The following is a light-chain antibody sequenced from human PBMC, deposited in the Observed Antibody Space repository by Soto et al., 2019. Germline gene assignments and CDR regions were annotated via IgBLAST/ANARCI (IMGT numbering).Light chain of an antibody. CDR3: QQSYSSPYT. V-gene: IGKV1-39*01. CDR2: AAS. J-gene: IGKJ2*01. Sequence: DIQMTQSPVSLSASVGDRVSITCRASETIGFYLNWYHQRTGQAPKLLIFAASSLQSGVPSRFSGGGSGTDFTLTISSLQIEDLGTYFCQQSYSSPYTFGHGTKLEI. CDR1: ETIGFY.